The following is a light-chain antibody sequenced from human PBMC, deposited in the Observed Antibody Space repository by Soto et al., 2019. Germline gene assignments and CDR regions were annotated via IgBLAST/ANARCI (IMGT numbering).Light chain of an antibody. CDR1: SSDVGVYNY. CDR3: ISYAGSSIWV. CDR2: DVN. Sequence: QSVLTQPPSASGSPGQPVTISCTGTSSDVGVYNYVSWYQQHPGKAPKLMIYDVNKRPSGVPDRFSGSKSGNTASLTVSGLQAEDEADYYCISYAGSSIWVFGGGTKLTVL. J-gene: IGLJ3*02. V-gene: IGLV2-8*01.